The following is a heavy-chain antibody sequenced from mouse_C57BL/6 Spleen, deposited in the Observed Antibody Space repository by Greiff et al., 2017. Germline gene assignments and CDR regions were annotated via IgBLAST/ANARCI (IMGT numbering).Heavy chain of an antibody. Sequence: VQLQQSGAELVRPGASVTLSCKASGYTFTDYEMHWVKQTPVPGLEWIGAIDPETGGTAYNQKFKGKAILTADKSSSTAYMELRSLTSEDSAVYYCTRLRRDFDYWGQGTTLTVSS. CDR1: GYTFTDYE. CDR2: IDPETGGT. J-gene: IGHJ2*01. V-gene: IGHV1-15*01. D-gene: IGHD1-1*01. CDR3: TRLRRDFDY.